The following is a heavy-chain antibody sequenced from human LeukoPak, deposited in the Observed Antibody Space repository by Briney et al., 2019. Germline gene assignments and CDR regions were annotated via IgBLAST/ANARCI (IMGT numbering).Heavy chain of an antibody. J-gene: IGHJ4*02. CDR2: IIPIFGTA. CDR1: GGTFSSYA. V-gene: IGHV1-69*13. D-gene: IGHD3-10*01. CDR3: ARDHRDYYGSGSYYDY. Sequence: SVKVSCKASGGTFSSYAISWVRQAPGQGLEWMGGIIPIFGTANYAQKFQGRVTITADESTSTAYMELSSLRSEDTAVYYCARDHRDYYGSGSYYDYWGQGTLVTVSS.